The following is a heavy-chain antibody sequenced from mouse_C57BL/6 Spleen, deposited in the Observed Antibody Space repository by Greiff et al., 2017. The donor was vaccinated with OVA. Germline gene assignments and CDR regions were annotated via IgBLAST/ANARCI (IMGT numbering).Heavy chain of an antibody. Sequence: QVQLKESGPELVKPGASVKISCKASGYAFSSSWMNWVKQRPGKGLEWIGRIYPGDGDTNYNGKFKGKATLTADKSSSTAYMQLSSLTSEDSAVYFCARFTTPFYWGQGTTLTVSS. V-gene: IGHV1-82*01. J-gene: IGHJ2*01. D-gene: IGHD1-1*01. CDR2: IYPGDGDT. CDR3: ARFTTPFY. CDR1: GYAFSSSW.